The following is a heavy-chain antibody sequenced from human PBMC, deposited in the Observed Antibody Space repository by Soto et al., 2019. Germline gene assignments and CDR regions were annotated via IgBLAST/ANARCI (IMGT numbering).Heavy chain of an antibody. CDR1: GGSISSYY. CDR3: ARAPYSSGWYHYYCYMDV. D-gene: IGHD6-19*01. J-gene: IGHJ6*03. CDR2: IYYSGST. V-gene: IGHV4-59*08. Sequence: SETLSLTCTVSGGSISSYYWSWIRQPPGKGLEWIGYIYYSGSTNYNPSLKSRVTISVDTSKNQFSLKLSSVTAADTAVYYCARAPYSSGWYHYYCYMDVWGKGTTVTVSS.